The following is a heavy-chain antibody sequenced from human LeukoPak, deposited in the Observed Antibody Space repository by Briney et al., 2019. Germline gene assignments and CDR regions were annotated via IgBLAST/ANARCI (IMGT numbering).Heavy chain of an antibody. Sequence: SQTLPLTCAISGDSVSSNSAAWNWIRQSPSRGLEWLGRTYYRSKWYNDYAVSVKSRITINPDTSKNQFSLQLNSVTPEDTAVYYCARVTTGYSWGGYYGMDVWGQGTTVTVSS. CDR3: ARVTTGYSWGGYYGMDV. J-gene: IGHJ6*02. V-gene: IGHV6-1*01. CDR1: GDSVSSNSAA. CDR2: TYYRSKWYN. D-gene: IGHD5-12*01.